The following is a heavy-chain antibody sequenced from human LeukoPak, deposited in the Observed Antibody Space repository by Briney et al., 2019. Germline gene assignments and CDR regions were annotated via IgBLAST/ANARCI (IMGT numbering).Heavy chain of an antibody. D-gene: IGHD6-13*01. CDR2: ISYSGST. CDR1: GGSISTSDYY. J-gene: IGHJ5*02. V-gene: IGHV4-39*02. CDR3: ARRAIPAAGSFDP. Sequence: SENLSLTCTVSGGSISTSDYYWNWIRQPPGRGLEWIGRISYSGSTYYNPSLRSRVTMSVDTSKNHFSLDLSSLTAADTAVYYCARRAIPAAGSFDPWGQGTLVTVSS.